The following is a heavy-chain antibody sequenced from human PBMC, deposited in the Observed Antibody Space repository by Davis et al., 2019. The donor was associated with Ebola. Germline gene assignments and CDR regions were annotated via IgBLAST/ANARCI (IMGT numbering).Heavy chain of an antibody. CDR3: ARHFVGKLFGMDV. J-gene: IGHJ6*02. CDR1: GYSFTSYW. D-gene: IGHD3-3*01. V-gene: IGHV5-51*01. CDR2: IYPGDSDT. Sequence: GESLKIPCKGSGYSFTSYWIAWVRQMPGKGLEWMGIIYPGDSDTSYSPSFQGQVTISADKSINTAYLQWNSLKASDTAIYFCARHFVGKLFGMDVWGQGTMVTVSS.